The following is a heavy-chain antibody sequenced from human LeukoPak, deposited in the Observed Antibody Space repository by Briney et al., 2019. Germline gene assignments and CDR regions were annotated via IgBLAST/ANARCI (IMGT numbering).Heavy chain of an antibody. V-gene: IGHV3-23*01. CDR2: ISGSGGNT. CDR1: GFTFSSNA. Sequence: PGGSLRLSCAASGFTFSSNAMSWVRQAPGKGLEWVSAISGSGGNTYFADSVKGRFTISRDNSNNTLYLQMNSLRAEDTAVYYCAKVLGVANWADAFDIWGQGTMVTVSS. J-gene: IGHJ3*02. CDR3: AKVLGVANWADAFDI. D-gene: IGHD7-27*01.